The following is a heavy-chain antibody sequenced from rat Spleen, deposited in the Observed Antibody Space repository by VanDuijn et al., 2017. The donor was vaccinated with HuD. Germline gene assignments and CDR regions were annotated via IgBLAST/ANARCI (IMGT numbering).Heavy chain of an antibody. Sequence: QVQLKESGPGLVQPSETLSLTCTVSGFSLTSHSVTWIRQPPGKGPEWLGKMWYDGDTVYNSALKSRLSISRDTSKSQVFLKMNSLQTEDTATYYCARDPIGPLRYFDYWGQGVMVTVSS. CDR3: ARDPIGPLRYFDY. CDR2: MWYDGDT. CDR1: GFSLTSHS. D-gene: IGHD1-11*01. J-gene: IGHJ2*01. V-gene: IGHV2-34*01.